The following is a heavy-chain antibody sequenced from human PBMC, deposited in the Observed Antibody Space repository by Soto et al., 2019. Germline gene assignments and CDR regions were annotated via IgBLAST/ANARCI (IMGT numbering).Heavy chain of an antibody. V-gene: IGHV4-4*02. J-gene: IGHJ4*02. CDR1: SGSVFSSNW. CDR3: ASHLVMAGTRGFDH. D-gene: IGHD6-19*01. CDR2: TRNSGGA. Sequence: QVQLQESGPGLVKPSGTLSLTCAVSSGSVFSSNWWSWVRLPPGKGLEWIGETRNSGGANYNPSLTSRGTITVERSRNHIFLELSAVTAADTAVYYCASHLVMAGTRGFDHWGLGTLVTVSS.